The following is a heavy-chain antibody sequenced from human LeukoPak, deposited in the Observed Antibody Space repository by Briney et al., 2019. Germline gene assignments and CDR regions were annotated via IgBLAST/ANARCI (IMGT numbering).Heavy chain of an antibody. J-gene: IGHJ4*02. D-gene: IGHD3-9*01. V-gene: IGHV3-30*04. Sequence: PGRSLRLSCAASGFTFSSYAMHWVRQAPGKGLEWVAVISYDGSNKYYADSVKGRFTISRDNSKNTLYLQMNSLRAEDTTVYYCARDLHDILTGSFRFDYWGQGTLVTVSS. CDR2: ISYDGSNK. CDR1: GFTFSSYA. CDR3: ARDLHDILTGSFRFDY.